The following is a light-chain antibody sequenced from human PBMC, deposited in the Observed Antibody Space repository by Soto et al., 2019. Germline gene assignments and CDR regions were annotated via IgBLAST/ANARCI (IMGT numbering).Light chain of an antibody. CDR3: GSWDSSLTYV. J-gene: IGLJ1*01. CDR1: TSDVGGYKS. V-gene: IGLV2-14*01. CDR2: DVN. Sequence: QSALTQPASLSGSPGQSITISCIGVTSDVGGYKSVSWYQQFPGKAPKLIVYDVNKRPSGISDRFSGSKSGYTASLTISGLQAEDEADYYCGSWDSSLTYVFGTGTKLTVL.